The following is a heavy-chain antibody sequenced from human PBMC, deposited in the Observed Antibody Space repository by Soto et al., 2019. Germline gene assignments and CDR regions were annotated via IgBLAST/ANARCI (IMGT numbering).Heavy chain of an antibody. V-gene: IGHV3-23*01. D-gene: IGHD2-21*01. J-gene: IGHJ4*02. CDR1: GFTGTSNG. CDR2: ISPNGQGI. CDR3: AKDRHYSRYYFHY. Sequence: EVKLLESGGCLVQPGGSLRLSCGDSGFTGTSNGVTWVRQAPGKGRAWVSAISPNGQGIWYADSVKGRFTISRDISRNTVYLQMDSLRAEDTAVYYCAKDRHYSRYYFHYWGQGTLVTVSS.